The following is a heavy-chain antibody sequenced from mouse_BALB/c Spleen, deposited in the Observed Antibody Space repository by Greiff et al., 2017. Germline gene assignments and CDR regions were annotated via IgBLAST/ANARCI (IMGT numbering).Heavy chain of an antibody. CDR1: GFTFSSFG. V-gene: IGHV5-17*02. J-gene: IGHJ4*01. Sequence: EVKLVESGGGLVQPGGSRKLSCAASGFTFSSFGMHWVRQAPEKGLEWVAYISSGSSTIYYADTVKGRFTISRDNPKNTLFLQMTSLRSEDTAMYYCARRGYDDYYAMDYWGQGTSVTVSS. D-gene: IGHD2-2*01. CDR3: ARRGYDDYYAMDY. CDR2: ISSGSSTI.